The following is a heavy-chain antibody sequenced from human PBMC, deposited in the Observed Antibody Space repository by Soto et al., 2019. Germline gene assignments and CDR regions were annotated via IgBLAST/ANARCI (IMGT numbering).Heavy chain of an antibody. CDR1: GFTSSHYY. CDR2: ISSSGSTI. V-gene: IGHV3-11*01. D-gene: IGHD1-1*01. Sequence: GRSLRLSCAASGFTSSHYYMSWIRQAPGKGLELVSYISSSGSTIYYADSVKGRFTISRDNAKNSLYLQMNSLRAEDTAVYYCARLRSSRVLLGRSTLYRGQAPLVT. CDR3: ARLRSSRVLLGRSTLY. J-gene: IGHJ4*02.